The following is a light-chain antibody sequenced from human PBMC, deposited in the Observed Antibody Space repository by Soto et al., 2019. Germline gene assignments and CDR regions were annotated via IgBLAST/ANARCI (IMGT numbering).Light chain of an antibody. V-gene: IGKV3-20*01. J-gene: IGKJ3*01. Sequence: EIVLTQSPGTLSFSPGERATLTCRASQSVSSSYLAWFQQKPGQAPGLLIYGASRRATGVQDRFSGSESGTDFTLTISRLEPDDFAVYYCQQYGNAPFTFGPGTKVDIK. CDR1: QSVSSSY. CDR2: GAS. CDR3: QQYGNAPFT.